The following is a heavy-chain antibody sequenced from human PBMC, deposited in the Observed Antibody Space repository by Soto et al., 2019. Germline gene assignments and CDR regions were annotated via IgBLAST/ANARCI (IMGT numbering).Heavy chain of an antibody. CDR1: GGSISSYY. V-gene: IGHV4-59*08. J-gene: IGHJ5*02. D-gene: IGHD3-9*01. CDR2: IYYSGST. CDR3: ARGGVLRYFDWFAL. Sequence: PSETLSLTCTVSGGSISSYYWSWIRQPPGKGLEWIGYIYYSGSTNYNPSLKSRVTISVDTSKNQFSLKLNSMTAADTAVYYCARGGVLRYFDWFALWGQGTLVTVS.